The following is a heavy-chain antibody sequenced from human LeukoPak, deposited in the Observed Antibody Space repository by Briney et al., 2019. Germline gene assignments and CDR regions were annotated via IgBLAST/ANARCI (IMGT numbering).Heavy chain of an antibody. CDR1: GGSISSGGYY. V-gene: IGHV4-31*03. Sequence: SETLSLTCTVSGGSISSGGYYWSWIRQHPGKGLEWIGYIYYSGSTYYNPSLKSRVTISVDTSKNQFSLKLTFVTAADTAVYYCARHTYARPFDFWGQGTLVTVSS. D-gene: IGHD6-6*01. CDR2: IYYSGST. CDR3: ARHTYARPFDF. J-gene: IGHJ4*02.